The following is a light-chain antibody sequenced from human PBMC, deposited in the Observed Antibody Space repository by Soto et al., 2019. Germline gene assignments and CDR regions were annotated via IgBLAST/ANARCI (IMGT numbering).Light chain of an antibody. V-gene: IGKV3-11*01. CDR3: QQRSTWPRWT. J-gene: IGKJ1*01. Sequence: ESVLTQSPATLSVSPGERATLSCRASQSVSSYLAWYQQKPGQAPRLLIYDASNRATGIPARFSGSGSGTDFTLTISSLEPEDFAVYYCQQRSTWPRWTFGPGTKVEIK. CDR2: DAS. CDR1: QSVSSY.